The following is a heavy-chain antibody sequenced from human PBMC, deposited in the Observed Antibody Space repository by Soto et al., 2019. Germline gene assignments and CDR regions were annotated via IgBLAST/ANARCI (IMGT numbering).Heavy chain of an antibody. D-gene: IGHD3-16*01. CDR3: ANQERGRDFAY. J-gene: IGHJ4*02. CDR2: ISNDGSSE. Sequence: QVQLVESGGSVVQPGRSLRLSCAASGFTFNKYGMHWVRQAPGKGLEWVAAISNDGSSEYYADSVLGRFTISRDNPKNTLYLQTNSLKSEDTAVYSCANQERGRDFAYWGQGTRVTASS. V-gene: IGHV3-30*18. CDR1: GFTFNKYG.